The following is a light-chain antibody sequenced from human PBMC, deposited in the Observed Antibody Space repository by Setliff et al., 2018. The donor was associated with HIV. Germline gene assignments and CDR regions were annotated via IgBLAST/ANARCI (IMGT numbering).Light chain of an antibody. V-gene: IGLV3-21*04. CDR2: YDS. Sequence: SYELTQPPSVSVAPGKTARITCGGNNIGSKSVHWCQQKPGQAPVLVIYYDSDRPSGIPERFSGSNSGNTATLTITRVEAGEEADYYCQVWDSSSGLYVFGTGTKVTVL. CDR3: QVWDSSSGLYV. J-gene: IGLJ1*01. CDR1: NIGSKS.